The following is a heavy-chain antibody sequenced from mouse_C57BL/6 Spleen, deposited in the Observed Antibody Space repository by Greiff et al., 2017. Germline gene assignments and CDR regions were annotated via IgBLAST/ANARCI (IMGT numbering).Heavy chain of an antibody. J-gene: IGHJ4*01. CDR3: ARRGYDYEGYAMDY. Sequence: EVQLQESGPGLVKPSQSLSLTCSVTGYSITSGYYWNWIRQFPGNKLEWMGYISYDGSNNYNPSLKNRISITRDTSKNQFFLKLNSVTTEDTATYDCARRGYDYEGYAMDYWGQGTSVTVSS. CDR2: ISYDGSN. CDR1: GYSITSGYY. D-gene: IGHD2-4*01. V-gene: IGHV3-6*01.